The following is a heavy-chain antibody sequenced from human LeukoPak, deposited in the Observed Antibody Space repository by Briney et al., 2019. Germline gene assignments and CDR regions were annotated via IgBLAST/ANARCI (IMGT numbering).Heavy chain of an antibody. D-gene: IGHD3-3*01. V-gene: IGHV1-8*01. CDR1: GYTFTSYD. CDR2: MNPNSGNT. CDR3: ARGRGKRVTIFGVVIPYYYGMDV. J-gene: IGHJ6*02. Sequence: ASVKVSCKASGYTFTSYDINWVRQATGQGLEWMGWMNPNSGNTGYAQKFQGRVTMTRNTSISTAYMELSSLRSEDTAVYYCARGRGKRVTIFGVVIPYYYGMDVWGQGTTVTVSS.